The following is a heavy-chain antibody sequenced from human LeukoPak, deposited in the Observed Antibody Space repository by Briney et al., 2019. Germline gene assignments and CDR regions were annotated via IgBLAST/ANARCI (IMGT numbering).Heavy chain of an antibody. V-gene: IGHV4-39*01. CDR1: GGSISSSSYY. CDR2: IYYSGST. J-gene: IGHJ4*02. Sequence: SETLSLTCTVSGGSISSSSYYWGWIRQPPGKGLEWIGSIYYSGSTYYSPSLKSRVTISVDTSKNQFSLKLSSVTAADTAVYYCARQVGATNDFDYWGQGTLVTVSS. CDR3: ARQVGATNDFDY. D-gene: IGHD1-26*01.